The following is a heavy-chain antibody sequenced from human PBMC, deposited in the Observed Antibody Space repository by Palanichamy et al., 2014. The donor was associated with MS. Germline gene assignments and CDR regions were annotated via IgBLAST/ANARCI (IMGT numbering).Heavy chain of an antibody. CDR1: GYTFTSYY. Sequence: QVQLVQSGAEVKKPGDSVKVSCKASGYTFTSYYMHWVRQAPGQGLEWVGIINPSSGSTSYAQKFQGRVTMTRDTSTSTVYMELSSLRSDDTAVYYCARANSSSWYGDYWGQGTLVTVSS. D-gene: IGHD6-13*01. V-gene: IGHV1-46*01. CDR3: ARANSSSWYGDY. CDR2: INPSSGST. J-gene: IGHJ4*02.